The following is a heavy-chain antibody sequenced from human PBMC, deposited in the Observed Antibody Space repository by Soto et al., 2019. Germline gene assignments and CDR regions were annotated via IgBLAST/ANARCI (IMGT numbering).Heavy chain of an antibody. D-gene: IGHD6-19*01. CDR2: ISYDGSNK. CDR3: AGDASGWYSSYYYGMDV. Sequence: GGSLRLSCAASGFTFSSYAMHWVRQAPGKGLEWVAVISYDGSNKYYADSVKGRFTICRDNSKNTLYLQMNSLRAVDTAVYYCAGDASGWYSSYYYGMDVWGQGTTVTVSS. V-gene: IGHV3-30-3*01. J-gene: IGHJ6*02. CDR1: GFTFSSYA.